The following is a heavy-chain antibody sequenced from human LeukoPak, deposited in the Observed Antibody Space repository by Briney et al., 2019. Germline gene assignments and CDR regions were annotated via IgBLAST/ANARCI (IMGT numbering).Heavy chain of an antibody. J-gene: IGHJ4*02. D-gene: IGHD1-26*01. CDR3: ARVGKVLKNFDY. CDR2: IYYSGST. CDR1: GGPISSSSYY. V-gene: IGHV4-39*07. Sequence: KPSETLSLTCTVSGGPISSSSYYWGWIRQPPGKGLEWIRSIYYSGSTYYNPSLKSRVTISVDTSKNQFSLKLSSVTAADTAVYYCARVGKVLKNFDYWGQGTLVTVSS.